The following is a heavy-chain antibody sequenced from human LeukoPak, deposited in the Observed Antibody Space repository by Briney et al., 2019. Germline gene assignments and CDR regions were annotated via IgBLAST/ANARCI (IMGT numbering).Heavy chain of an antibody. V-gene: IGHV3-48*01. D-gene: IGHD3-3*01. CDR3: ASVPHRFLEWLEDY. CDR2: ISSGSSTI. J-gene: IGHJ4*02. Sequence: GESLRLSCAAPGFTFSSYSMNWVRQAPGKGLEWVSYISSGSSTIYYADSVKGRFTVSRDNTKNSLYLQMNSLRAEDTAVYYCASVPHRFLEWLEDYWGQGTLVTVSS. CDR1: GFTFSSYS.